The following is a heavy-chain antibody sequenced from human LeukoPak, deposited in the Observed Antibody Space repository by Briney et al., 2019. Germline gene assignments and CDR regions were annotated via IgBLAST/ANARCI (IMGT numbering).Heavy chain of an antibody. J-gene: IGHJ4*02. CDR3: TTDLIAAFGSTNFDY. CDR1: GFNFSIAW. CDR2: IKSENDGGTR. Sequence: PGGSLRLSCVVSGFNFSIAWMSWVRQAPGKGLEWVGRIKSENDGGTRDYAAPVKGRFIISREDSKDMLYLQMNSLKIEDTAVYYCTTDLIAAFGSTNFDYWGQGILVTVSS. V-gene: IGHV3-15*01. D-gene: IGHD6-13*01.